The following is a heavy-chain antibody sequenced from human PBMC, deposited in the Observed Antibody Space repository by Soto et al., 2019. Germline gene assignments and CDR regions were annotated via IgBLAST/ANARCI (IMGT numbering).Heavy chain of an antibody. D-gene: IGHD3-16*01. J-gene: IGHJ5*02. V-gene: IGHV1-8*01. Sequence: VRXXXPQXLEWXGWMXXGSGDTGYAQKFQGRVAITSDVSAATAYMELSSLRGDDTATYYCARMATFGSLNWFGPGGQGTLVTVSS. CDR2: MXXGSGDT. CDR3: ARMATFGSLNWFGP.